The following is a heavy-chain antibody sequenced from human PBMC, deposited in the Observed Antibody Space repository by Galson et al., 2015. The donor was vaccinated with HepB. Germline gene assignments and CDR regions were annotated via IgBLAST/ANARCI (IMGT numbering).Heavy chain of an antibody. D-gene: IGHD6-13*01. CDR2: INHSGST. CDR1: GGSFSGYY. CDR3: ARRSYRAAGADY. V-gene: IGHV4-34*01. J-gene: IGHJ4*02. Sequence: SETLSLTCAVYGGSFSGYYWSWIRQPPGKGLEWIGEINHSGSTNYNPSLKSRVTISVDTSKNQFSLKLSSVTAADTAVYYCARRSYRAAGADYWGQGTLVTVSS.